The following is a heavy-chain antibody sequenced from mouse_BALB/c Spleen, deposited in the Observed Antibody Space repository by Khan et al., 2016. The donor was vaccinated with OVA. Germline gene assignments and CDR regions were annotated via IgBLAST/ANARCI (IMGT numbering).Heavy chain of an antibody. V-gene: IGHV1-4*01. CDR2: INPRSSYT. CDR1: GYTFTSNT. Sequence: QVQLKESGAELARPGASVKMSCKASGYTFTSNTMHWVKQRPGQGLEWIGYINPRSSYTNYNQKFKDKATLTADKSSSTAYMQQSSLTSEDSAVYYCARRKTEYTMDYWGQGTSVTVSS. J-gene: IGHJ4*01. CDR3: ARRKTEYTMDY.